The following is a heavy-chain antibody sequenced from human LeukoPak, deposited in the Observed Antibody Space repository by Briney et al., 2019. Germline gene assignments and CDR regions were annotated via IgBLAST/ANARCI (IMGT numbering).Heavy chain of an antibody. J-gene: IGHJ5*02. D-gene: IGHD3-10*01. Sequence: SQTLSLTCAISGDSVSSNSAAWNWIRQSPSRGLEWLGRTYYRSKWYNDYAVSVKSRITINPDTSKNQFSLQLNSVTPEDTAVYYCARDRPLWFGELLLGNWFDPWGQGTLVTVSS. CDR1: GDSVSSNSAA. CDR2: TYYRSKWYN. CDR3: ARDRPLWFGELLLGNWFDP. V-gene: IGHV6-1*01.